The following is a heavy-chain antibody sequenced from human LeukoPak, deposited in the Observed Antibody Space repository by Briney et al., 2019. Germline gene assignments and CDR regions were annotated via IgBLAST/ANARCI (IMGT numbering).Heavy chain of an antibody. V-gene: IGHV4-59*01. CDR1: GGSISSYY. CDR3: ARDSPDYDSSGYYSGYFDY. J-gene: IGHJ4*02. CDR2: IYYSGST. D-gene: IGHD3-22*01. Sequence: PSETLSLTCTVSGGSISSYYWSWIRQPPGKGLEWIGYIYYSGSTNYNPSLKSRVTISVDTSKNQFSLKLSSMTAADTAVYYCARDSPDYDSSGYYSGYFDYWGQGTLVTVSS.